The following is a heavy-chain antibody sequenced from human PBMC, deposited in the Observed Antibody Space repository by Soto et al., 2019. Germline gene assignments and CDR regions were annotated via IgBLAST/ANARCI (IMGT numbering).Heavy chain of an antibody. CDR1: GFSLSTSGVG. CDR3: VHSPPMTGSVDY. Sequence: QITLKESGPTLVKPTQTLTLTCTFSGFSLSTSGVGVGWIRQPPGKALEWLAFIYWDDDERYSLSLKSRLTTTKDTSKNPVVLTMSNLEPVDTATYYCVHSPPMTGSVDYWGQGTLVTVSS. CDR2: IYWDDDE. D-gene: IGHD3-9*01. J-gene: IGHJ4*02. V-gene: IGHV2-5*02.